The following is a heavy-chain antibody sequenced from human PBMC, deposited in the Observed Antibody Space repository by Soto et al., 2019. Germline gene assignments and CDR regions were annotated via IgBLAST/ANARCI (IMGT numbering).Heavy chain of an antibody. D-gene: IGHD3-16*02. J-gene: IGHJ4*02. V-gene: IGHV3-23*01. Sequence: EVQLLESGGGLVQPGASLRLSCTASGLTFSRHAMSWVRRAPGKGLEWVSTITRSGDKAYYADSVKGRFTNSRDNSKNTLYLQMSSLRADDTAVYYCALSGVGGSDYWGQGTIVTVSS. CDR1: GLTFSRHA. CDR2: ITRSGDKA. CDR3: ALSGVGGSDY.